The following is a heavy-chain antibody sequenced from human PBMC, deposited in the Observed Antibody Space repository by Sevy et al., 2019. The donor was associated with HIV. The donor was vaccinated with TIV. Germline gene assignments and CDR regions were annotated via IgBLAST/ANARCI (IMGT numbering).Heavy chain of an antibody. J-gene: IGHJ4*02. CDR3: ARETAFHDYGDYAYYFDY. V-gene: IGHV4-4*07. CDR2: IYTSGST. Sequence: SETLSLTCTVSGGSISSYYWSWIRQPAGKGLEWIGRIYTSGSTNYNPSVKSRVTMSVDTSKNQFSLKLSSVTAADTAVYYCARETAFHDYGDYAYYFDYWGQGTLVTVSS. D-gene: IGHD4-17*01. CDR1: GGSISSYY.